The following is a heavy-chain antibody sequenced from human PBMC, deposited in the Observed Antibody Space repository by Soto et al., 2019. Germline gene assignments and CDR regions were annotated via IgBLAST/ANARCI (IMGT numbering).Heavy chain of an antibody. Sequence: GASVKVSCKASGGTFSSYAISWVRQAPGQGLEWMGGIIPIFGTANYAQKFQGRVTITADESTSTAYMELSSLRSEDTAVYYCASPTYSSGWTNYLDYWGQGTLVTVSS. J-gene: IGHJ4*02. CDR3: ASPTYSSGWTNYLDY. D-gene: IGHD6-19*01. V-gene: IGHV1-69*13. CDR2: IIPIFGTA. CDR1: GGTFSSYA.